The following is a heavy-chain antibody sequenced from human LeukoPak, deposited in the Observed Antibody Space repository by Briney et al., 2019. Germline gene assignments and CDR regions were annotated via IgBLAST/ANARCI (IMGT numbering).Heavy chain of an antibody. CDR1: GGSISSSNW. J-gene: IGHJ4*02. CDR2: IYHSGST. D-gene: IGHD3-3*01. Sequence: SETLSLTCAVSGGSISSSNWWSWVRQPPGKGLEWIGEIYHSGSTNYNPSLKSRVTISVDTSKNQFSLKLSSVTAADTAVYYCAKGGGIFGVVSHWGQGTLVTVSS. V-gene: IGHV4-4*02. CDR3: AKGGGIFGVVSH.